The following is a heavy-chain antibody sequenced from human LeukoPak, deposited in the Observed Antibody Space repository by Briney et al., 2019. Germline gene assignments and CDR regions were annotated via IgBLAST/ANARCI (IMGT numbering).Heavy chain of an antibody. J-gene: IGHJ5*02. CDR2: ISSSSSYI. Sequence: PGGSLRLSCAASGFTFSSYAMGWVRQAPGKGLEWVSSISSSSSYIYYADSVKGRFTISRDNAKNSLYLQMNSLRAEDTAVYYCARTDGSSWYPGFDPWGQGTLVTVSS. D-gene: IGHD6-13*01. CDR1: GFTFSSYA. V-gene: IGHV3-21*01. CDR3: ARTDGSSWYPGFDP.